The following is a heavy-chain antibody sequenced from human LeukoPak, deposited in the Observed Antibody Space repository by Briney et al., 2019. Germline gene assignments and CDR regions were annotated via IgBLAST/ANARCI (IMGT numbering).Heavy chain of an antibody. CDR1: GFTFSSYG. Sequence: GRSLRLSCAASGFTFSSYGMHWVRPAPGKGLEWVAVISYDGSNKYYADSVKGRFTISRDNSKNTLYLQMNSLRAEDTAVYYCAKDLSMVRVVIIYYYGMDVWGKGTTVTVSS. CDR2: ISYDGSNK. V-gene: IGHV3-30*18. CDR3: AKDLSMVRVVIIYYYGMDV. J-gene: IGHJ6*04. D-gene: IGHD3-10*01.